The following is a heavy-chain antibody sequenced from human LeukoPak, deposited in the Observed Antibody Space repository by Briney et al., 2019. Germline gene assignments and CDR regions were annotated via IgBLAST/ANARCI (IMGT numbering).Heavy chain of an antibody. V-gene: IGHV3-30*18. D-gene: IGHD6-13*01. J-gene: IGHJ4*02. CDR1: GFTFSRHG. CDR3: AKQSAGSSMWYSLHFDY. Sequence: GGFLRLSCAPSGFTFSRHGMHWVRQAPGKGLEWVAIISNDGSRKYYAHSVEGRFTISRDNSKNTVYLQMNSLRAEDTAVYYCAKQSAGSSMWYSLHFDYWGQGTLVTVSS. CDR2: ISNDGSRK.